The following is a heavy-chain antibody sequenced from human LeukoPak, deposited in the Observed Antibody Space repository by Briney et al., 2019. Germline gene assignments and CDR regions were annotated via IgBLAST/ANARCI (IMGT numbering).Heavy chain of an antibody. V-gene: IGHV4-34*01. Sequence: KPSETLSLTCAVYGGSFSGYYWSWIRQPPGKGLEWIGEINHSGSTNYNPSLKSRVTISVDTSKNQFSLKLSSVTAADTAVYYCARRGSGMVRGVLVSWGQGTLVTVSS. D-gene: IGHD3-10*01. J-gene: IGHJ5*01. CDR3: ARRGSGMVRGVLVS. CDR1: GGSFSGYY. CDR2: INHSGST.